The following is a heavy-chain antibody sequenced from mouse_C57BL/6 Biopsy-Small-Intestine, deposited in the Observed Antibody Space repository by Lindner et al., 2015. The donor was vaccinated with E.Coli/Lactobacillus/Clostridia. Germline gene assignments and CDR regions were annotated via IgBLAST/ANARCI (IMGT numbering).Heavy chain of an antibody. CDR3: ARSGYYGSNYVPHYFDY. CDR2: INPGSSSS. J-gene: IGHJ2*01. D-gene: IGHD1-1*01. CDR1: GYAFTNYL. V-gene: IGHV1-54*01. Sequence: VQLQESGAELVRPGTSVKVSCKASGYAFTNYLIEWVKQRPGQGLEWIGVINPGSSSSNYNEKFKGKATLTADKSSSTAYMQLSSLTSEDSAVYFCARSGYYGSNYVPHYFDYWGQGTTLTVSS.